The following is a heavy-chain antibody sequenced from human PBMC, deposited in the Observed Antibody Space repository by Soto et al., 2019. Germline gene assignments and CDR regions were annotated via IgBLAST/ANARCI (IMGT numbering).Heavy chain of an antibody. D-gene: IGHD2-15*01. CDR2: IYYSGST. CDR3: ARDKGYSHTYYYGMDV. CDR1: GGSISSGDYY. J-gene: IGHJ6*02. Sequence: QVQLQESGPGLVKPSQTLSLTCTVSGGSISSGDYYWSWIRQPPGKGLEWIGYIYYSGSTYYNPSLQSRVTISVDTSKNQFSLKLSSVTAADTAVYYCARDKGYSHTYYYGMDVWGQGTTVTVSS. V-gene: IGHV4-30-4*01.